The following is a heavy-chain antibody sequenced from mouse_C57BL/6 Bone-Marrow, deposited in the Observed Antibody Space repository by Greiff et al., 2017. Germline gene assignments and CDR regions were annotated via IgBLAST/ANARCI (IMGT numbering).Heavy chain of an antibody. Sequence: EVKLMESGPVLVKPGASVKMSCKASGYTFTDYYMNWVKQSHGKSLEWIGVINPYNGGTSYNQKFKGKATLTVDKSSSTAYMELNSLTSEDSAVYYCATQINYYGIYYYAMDYWGQGTSVTVSS. CDR1: GYTFTDYY. CDR2: INPYNGGT. D-gene: IGHD1-1*01. J-gene: IGHJ4*01. CDR3: ATQINYYGIYYYAMDY. V-gene: IGHV1-19*01.